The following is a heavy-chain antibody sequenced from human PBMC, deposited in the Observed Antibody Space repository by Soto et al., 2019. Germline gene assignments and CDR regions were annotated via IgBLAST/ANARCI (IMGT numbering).Heavy chain of an antibody. CDR3: ARQGYDSSGYYTSDAFEI. CDR1: GYSFTSYW. J-gene: IGHJ3*02. V-gene: IGHV5-51*01. Sequence: GESLKISCKGSGYSFTSYWIGWVRQMPGKGLEWMGIIYPGDSDTRYSPSFQGQVTISADKSISTAYLQWSSLKASDTAMYYCARQGYDSSGYYTSDAFEIWGQGTMVT. CDR2: IYPGDSDT. D-gene: IGHD3-22*01.